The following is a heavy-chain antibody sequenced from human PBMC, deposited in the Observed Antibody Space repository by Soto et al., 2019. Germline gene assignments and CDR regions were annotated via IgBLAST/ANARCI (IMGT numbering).Heavy chain of an antibody. Sequence: QVQLQQWGAGLLKPSETLSLTCGVYGGSFSGYYWSWIRQPPGKGLEWIGEINHSGSTNYNNPSLKSRVTISVDTSKNQFSLKLSSATAADTAVYYCARQFKGIAMRDYWGQGTLVTVSS. CDR2: INHSGST. V-gene: IGHV4-34*01. CDR3: ARQFKGIAMRDY. CDR1: GGSFSGYY. D-gene: IGHD6-13*01. J-gene: IGHJ4*02.